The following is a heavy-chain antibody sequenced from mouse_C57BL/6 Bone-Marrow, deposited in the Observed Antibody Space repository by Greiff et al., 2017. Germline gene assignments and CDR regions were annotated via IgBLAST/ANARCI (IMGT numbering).Heavy chain of an antibody. V-gene: IGHV14-4*01. CDR2: IDPENGDT. Sequence: EVQLQESGAELVRPGASVKLSCTASGFNIKDAYMHWVKQRPEQGLEWIGWIDPENGDTEYASKFQGKATLTADKSSSTAYMQLSSLTSEDSAVYFCARYWAFDYWGQGTTLTVSS. J-gene: IGHJ2*01. CDR3: ARYWAFDY. D-gene: IGHD4-1*01. CDR1: GFNIKDAY.